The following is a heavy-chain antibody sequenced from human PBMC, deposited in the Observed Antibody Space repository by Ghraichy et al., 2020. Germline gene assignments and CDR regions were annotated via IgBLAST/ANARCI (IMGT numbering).Heavy chain of an antibody. V-gene: IGHV4-34*01. CDR3: ARGRSYYYGYKNWFDP. J-gene: IGHJ5*02. D-gene: IGHD3-10*01. CDR1: GGSFSGYY. Sequence: SETLSLTCAVYGGSFSGYYWSWIRQPPGKGLEWIGEINHSGSTNYNPSLKSRVTISVDTSKNQFSLKLSSVTAADTAVYYCARGRSYYYGYKNWFDPWGQGTLVTVSS. CDR2: INHSGST.